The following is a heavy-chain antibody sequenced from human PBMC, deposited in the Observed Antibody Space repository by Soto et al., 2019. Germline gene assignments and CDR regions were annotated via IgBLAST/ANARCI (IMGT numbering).Heavy chain of an antibody. CDR3: ARDNRQHYGATATCSGFDP. J-gene: IGHJ5*02. D-gene: IGHD3-10*02. Sequence: ASLQVSCKASGYSFSDYFMHWVRHAPGQGLEWMGIINPSGDSRNYAQKFQGRVTITRDTSTSTVYMVLSSLRYEDTAVYYGARDNRQHYGATATCSGFDPWGQGTPV. CDR2: INPSGDSR. CDR1: GYSFSDYF. V-gene: IGHV1-46*01.